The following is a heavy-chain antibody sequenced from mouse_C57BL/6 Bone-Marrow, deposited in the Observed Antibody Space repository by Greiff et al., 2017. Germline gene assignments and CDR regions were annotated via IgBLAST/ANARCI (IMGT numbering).Heavy chain of an antibody. D-gene: IGHD1-1*01. J-gene: IGHJ2*01. V-gene: IGHV14-4*01. CDR2: IDPENGDT. CDR3: TTGGSSYY. Sequence: VHVEQSGAELVRPGASVKLSCTASGFNIKDDYMHWVKQRPEQGLEWIGWIDPENGDTEYASKFQGKATITADTSSNTAYLQLSSLTSEDTAVYYCTTGGSSYYWGQGTTLTVSS. CDR1: GFNIKDDY.